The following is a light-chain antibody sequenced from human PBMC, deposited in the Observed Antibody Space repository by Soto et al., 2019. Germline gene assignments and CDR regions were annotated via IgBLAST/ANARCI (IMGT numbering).Light chain of an antibody. Sequence: EIVLTQSPAALSVSPGERVTLSCWASQSVGSTLNWYQQRPGQAPRLLIYDTSIRAPGITARFSGSGSGTEFTLTIASLQSEDFGVYYCQRFNRWPLSFGGGTKVEI. V-gene: IGKV3-15*01. CDR3: QRFNRWPLS. CDR1: QSVGST. CDR2: DTS. J-gene: IGKJ4*01.